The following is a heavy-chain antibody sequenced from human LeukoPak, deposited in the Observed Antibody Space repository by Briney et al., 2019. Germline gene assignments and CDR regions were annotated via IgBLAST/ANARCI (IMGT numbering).Heavy chain of an antibody. CDR1: GGSFSGYY. D-gene: IGHD3-22*01. CDR3: ARGYYDSSGYYYDAFDI. J-gene: IGHJ3*02. V-gene: IGHV4-34*01. CDR2: INPSGST. Sequence: KPSETLSLTCAVYGGSFSGYYWSWIRQPPGKGLEWIGEINPSGSTNYNPSLKSRVTISVDTSKNQFSLKLSSVTAADTAVYYCARGYYDSSGYYYDAFDIWGQGTMVTVSS.